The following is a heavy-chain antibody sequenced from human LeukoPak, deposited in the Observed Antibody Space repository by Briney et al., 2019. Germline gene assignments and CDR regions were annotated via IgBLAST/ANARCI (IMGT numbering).Heavy chain of an antibody. J-gene: IGHJ5*02. V-gene: IGHV4-31*03. CDR1: GGSISSGGYY. CDR3: ATEWFGAPFDR. Sequence: SETLSLTCTVSGGSISSGGYYWSWLRQHPGMGLEWIVNIYYSGSTYYNPSLKSRVTISVDTSKNQFSLKLSSVTAADTAVYYCATEWFGAPFDRWGQGTLVTVSS. CDR2: IYYSGST. D-gene: IGHD3-10*01.